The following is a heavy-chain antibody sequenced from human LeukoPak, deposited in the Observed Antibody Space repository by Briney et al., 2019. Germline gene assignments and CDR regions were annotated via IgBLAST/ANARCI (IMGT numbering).Heavy chain of an antibody. CDR3: ARGPYDYVWGSYRLSYFDY. V-gene: IGHV4-34*01. CDR1: GGSFSGYY. J-gene: IGHJ4*02. CDR2: INHSGST. D-gene: IGHD3-16*02. Sequence: QSSETLSLTCAVYGGSFSGYYWSWIRQPPGKGLEWIGEINHSGSTNYNPSLKSRVTISVDTSKNQFSLKLSSVTAADTAVYYCARGPYDYVWGSYRLSYFDYWGQGTLVTVSS.